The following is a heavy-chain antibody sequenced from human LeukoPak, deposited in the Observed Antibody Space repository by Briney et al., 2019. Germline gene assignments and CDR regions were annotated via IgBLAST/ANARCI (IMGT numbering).Heavy chain of an antibody. Sequence: SVKLSCKASGGTFSSYAISWVRQAPGQGLEWMGGIIPIFGTANYAQKFPGRVTITADVSTSTAYMELSSLRSEDTAVYYCARRLRGDNYDTLPGYYREYDVWGQGTLVTVSS. CDR1: GGTFSSYA. CDR2: IIPIFGTA. J-gene: IGHJ4*02. D-gene: IGHD3-9*01. CDR3: ARRLRGDNYDTLPGYYREYDV. V-gene: IGHV1-69*01.